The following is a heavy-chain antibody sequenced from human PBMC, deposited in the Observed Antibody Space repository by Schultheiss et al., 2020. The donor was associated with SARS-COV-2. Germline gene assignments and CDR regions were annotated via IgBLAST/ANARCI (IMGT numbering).Heavy chain of an antibody. J-gene: IGHJ3*02. Sequence: SETLSLTCTVSGGSISSSSYYWGWIRQPPGKGLEWIGSIYYSGSTNYNPSLKSRVTISVDTSKNQFSLKLSSVTAADTAVYYCARNPSRGVVGAFDIWGQGTMVTVSS. CDR3: ARNPSRGVVGAFDI. CDR1: GGSISSSSYY. D-gene: IGHD2-21*01. CDR2: IYYSGST. V-gene: IGHV4-39*07.